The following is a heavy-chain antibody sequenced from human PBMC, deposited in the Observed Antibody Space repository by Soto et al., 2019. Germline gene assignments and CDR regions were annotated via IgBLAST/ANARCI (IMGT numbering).Heavy chain of an antibody. CDR3: ARRKTGPEAFDY. CDR1: GDSISTYY. Sequence: PSETLSLTCTVSGDSISTYYWTWIRQPPGKGLEWIGYVYYSGSTNYNPSLKNRVTISVDTSKSQFSLNLYSVTAADTAVYYCARRKTGPEAFDYWGPGTLVTVSS. J-gene: IGHJ4*02. CDR2: VYYSGST. V-gene: IGHV4-59*08. D-gene: IGHD3-10*01.